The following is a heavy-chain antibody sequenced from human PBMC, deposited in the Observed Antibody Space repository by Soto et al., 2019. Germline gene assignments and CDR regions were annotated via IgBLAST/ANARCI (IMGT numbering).Heavy chain of an antibody. D-gene: IGHD6-13*01. J-gene: IGHJ6*02. Sequence: GGSLRLSCAASGFTFSNYGMHWVRQAPGMGLDWVAVIWYDGSKQYYADSVMSRFTISRDNSKNTLYLEMSSLRGDDTAVYYCARAIASTDSGFGYYYYYGMDVWGQGTTVTVSS. CDR2: IWYDGSKQ. CDR1: GFTFSNYG. CDR3: ARAIASTDSGFGYYYYYGMDV. V-gene: IGHV3-33*01.